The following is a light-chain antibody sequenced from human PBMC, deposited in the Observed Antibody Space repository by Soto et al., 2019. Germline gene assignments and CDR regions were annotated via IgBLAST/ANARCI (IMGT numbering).Light chain of an antibody. CDR3: AAWDDSLNGYV. CDR1: RCNIGSNT. Sequence: QSVLTQPPSAAGTPGQRVTISCSGSRCNIGSNTVNWYQQLPGTAPKLLVYSNNQRPSGVPDRFSGSKSGTSASLAIRGLQSEDEAEYYWAAWDDSLNGYVFGTGTKLTVL. J-gene: IGLJ1*01. V-gene: IGLV1-44*01. CDR2: SNN.